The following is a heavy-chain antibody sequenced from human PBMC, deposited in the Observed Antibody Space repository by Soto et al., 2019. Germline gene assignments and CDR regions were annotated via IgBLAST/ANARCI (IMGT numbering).Heavy chain of an antibody. V-gene: IGHV4-34*01. CDR3: AGATAHYENYYYYYGMDV. Sequence: SETLSLTWAVYGGSFSCYYWSCIRQPPVKGLEWIGEINHSGSTNYNPSLKSRVTISVDTSKNQFSLKLSSVTAADTAVYYCAGATAHYENYYYYYGMDVWGQGITVTVSS. CDR2: INHSGST. J-gene: IGHJ6*02. D-gene: IGHD5-12*01. CDR1: GGSFSCYY.